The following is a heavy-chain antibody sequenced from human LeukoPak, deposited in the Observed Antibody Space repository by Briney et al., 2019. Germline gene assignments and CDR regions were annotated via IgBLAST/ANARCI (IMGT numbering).Heavy chain of an antibody. CDR3: AKSPDAYYYYGMDV. Sequence: PGGSLRLSCAASGFTFDDYAMHWVRQAPGKGPEWVSGISWNSGSIGYADSVKGRFTISRDNAKNSLYLQMNSLRAEDTALYYCAKSPDAYYYYGMDVWGQGTTVTVSS. CDR1: GFTFDDYA. CDR2: ISWNSGSI. V-gene: IGHV3-9*01. J-gene: IGHJ6*02. D-gene: IGHD2-8*01.